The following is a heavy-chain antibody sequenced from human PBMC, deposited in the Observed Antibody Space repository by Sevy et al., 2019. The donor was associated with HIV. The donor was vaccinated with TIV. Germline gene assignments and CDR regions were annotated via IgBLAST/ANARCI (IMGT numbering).Heavy chain of an antibody. CDR3: ARDWVSGDVLSGYYPYFDY. J-gene: IGHJ4*02. CDR2: ISPYNGNT. CDR1: GYTFITYG. Sequence: ASVKVSCKASGYTFITYGISRVRQAPGQGLEWMGWISPYNGNTKSVQSLQGRVTMTTDTSTSTAYMELRSLRTDDTAVYYCARDWVSGDVLSGYYPYFDYWGQGTLVTVSS. V-gene: IGHV1-18*01. D-gene: IGHD3-22*01.